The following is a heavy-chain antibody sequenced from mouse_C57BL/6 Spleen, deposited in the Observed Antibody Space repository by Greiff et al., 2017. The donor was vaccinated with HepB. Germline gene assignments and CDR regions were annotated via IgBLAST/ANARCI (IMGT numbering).Heavy chain of an antibody. CDR1: GFNIKNTY. D-gene: IGHD1-1*01. V-gene: IGHV14-3*01. CDR3: ARPVVATEYFDV. CDR2: IDPANGNT. J-gene: IGHJ1*03. Sequence: EVKLMESVAELVRPGASVKLSCTASGFNIKNTYMHWVKQRPEQGLEWIGRIDPANGNTKYAPKFQGKATITADTSSNTAYLQLSSLTSEDTAIYYCARPVVATEYFDVWGTGTTVTVSS.